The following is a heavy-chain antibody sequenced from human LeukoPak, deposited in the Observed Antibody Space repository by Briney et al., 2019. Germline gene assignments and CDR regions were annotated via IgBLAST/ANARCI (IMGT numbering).Heavy chain of an antibody. CDR2: IYYSGGT. V-gene: IGHV4-59*01. D-gene: IGHD7-27*01. CDR1: GGSISSYY. CDR3: ASTPWGRFDA. Sequence: SETLSLTCTVSGGSISSYYWSWIRQPPGKGLGWIGYIYYSGGTNYNPSLKSRVTISVDTSKNQFSLKLNSVTAADTAVYYCASTPWGRFDAWGQGTLVTVSS. J-gene: IGHJ5*02.